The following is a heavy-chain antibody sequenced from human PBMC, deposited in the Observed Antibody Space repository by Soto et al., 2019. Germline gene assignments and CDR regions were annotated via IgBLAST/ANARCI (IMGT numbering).Heavy chain of an antibody. Sequence: GASVKVSCKASGYTFTSYDINWVRQATGQGLEWMGWMNPNSGNTGYAQKFQGRVTMTRNTSISTAYMELSSLRSEVTAVYYCARVDSGYDHDAFDIWGQGTMVTVSS. J-gene: IGHJ3*02. CDR2: MNPNSGNT. CDR1: GYTFTSYD. V-gene: IGHV1-8*01. CDR3: ARVDSGYDHDAFDI. D-gene: IGHD5-12*01.